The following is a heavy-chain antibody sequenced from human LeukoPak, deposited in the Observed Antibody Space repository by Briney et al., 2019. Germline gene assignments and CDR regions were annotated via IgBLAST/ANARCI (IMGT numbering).Heavy chain of an antibody. CDR2: IYSGGST. D-gene: IGHD3-22*01. CDR1: GFTVSSNY. Sequence: GGSLRLSCAASGFTVSSNYMSWVRQAPGKGLEWVSVIYSGGSTYYADSVKGRFTISRDNSKNTLYLQMNSLRAEDTAVYYCARDGGHYYDSSAIYWGQGTLVTVSS. J-gene: IGHJ4*02. CDR3: ARDGGHYYDSSAIY. V-gene: IGHV3-53*01.